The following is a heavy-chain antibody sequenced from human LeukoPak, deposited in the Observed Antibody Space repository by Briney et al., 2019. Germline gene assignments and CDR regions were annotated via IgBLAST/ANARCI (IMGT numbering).Heavy chain of an antibody. CDR2: ISSSSSYI. CDR3: ARDHIAVAGPFDY. CDR1: GFTFSSYS. J-gene: IGHJ4*02. V-gene: IGHV3-21*01. D-gene: IGHD6-19*01. Sequence: GGSLRLSCAASGFTFSSYSMNWVRQAPGKGLEWVSSISSSSSYIYYADSVKGRFTISRDNAKNSLYLQMNSLRAEDTAVYHCARDHIAVAGPFDYWGQGTLVTVSS.